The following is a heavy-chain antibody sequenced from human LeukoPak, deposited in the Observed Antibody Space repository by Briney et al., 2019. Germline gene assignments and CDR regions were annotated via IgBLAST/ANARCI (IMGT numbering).Heavy chain of an antibody. J-gene: IGHJ4*02. CDR2: INSNSGYI. V-gene: IGHV3-21*01. D-gene: IGHD6-13*01. Sequence: PGGSLRLSCAASGFTFSTSAMTWVRQAPGKGLEWVSSINSNSGYILYTDSVKGRFTISRDNAKNSLSLQMNSLRAEDTAVYYCARDEYSSSWRFDYWGQGTLVTVSS. CDR3: ARDEYSSSWRFDY. CDR1: GFTFSTSA.